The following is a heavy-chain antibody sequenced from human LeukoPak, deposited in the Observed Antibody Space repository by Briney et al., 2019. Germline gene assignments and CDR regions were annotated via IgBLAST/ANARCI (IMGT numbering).Heavy chain of an antibody. CDR1: GFTFSKYV. CDR2: IDGSGGST. D-gene: IGHD5-12*01. CDR3: AKEPTVATIGLFDY. Sequence: GGSLRLSCAASGFTFSKYVMSWVRQAPGKGLEWVSYIDGSGGSTYYADSVKGRFTISRDNSQNTLYLQMTSLRAEDTALYYCAKEPTVATIGLFDYWGQGTLVTVSS. V-gene: IGHV3-23*01. J-gene: IGHJ4*02.